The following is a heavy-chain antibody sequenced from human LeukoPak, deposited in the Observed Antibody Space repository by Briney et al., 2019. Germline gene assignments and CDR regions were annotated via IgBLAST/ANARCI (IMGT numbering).Heavy chain of an antibody. CDR3: AKGNVDTFYGMDV. D-gene: IGHD5-18*01. J-gene: IGHJ6*02. CDR1: GFTFSSYS. V-gene: IGHV3-23*01. Sequence: GGSLRLSCAASGFTFSSYSMNWVRQAPGKGLEWVSAISGSGGSTYYADSVKGRFTVSRDNSKNTLYLQMNSLRAEDTAVYYCAKGNVDTFYGMDVWGQGTTVTVSS. CDR2: ISGSGGST.